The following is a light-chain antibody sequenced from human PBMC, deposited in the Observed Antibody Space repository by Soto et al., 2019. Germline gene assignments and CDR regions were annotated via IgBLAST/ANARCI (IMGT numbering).Light chain of an antibody. V-gene: IGKV3-20*01. Sequence: LILTQSPGTLPLSPGERATLSCRASESVRNNSLAWYQQHPGQAPRLLIFGASSRATGIPDRFTGTGSGAEFSLTISRLEPDDSAVYFCHHYGYGADTFGQGTKLEIK. CDR3: HHYGYGADT. CDR2: GAS. J-gene: IGKJ2*01. CDR1: ESVRNNS.